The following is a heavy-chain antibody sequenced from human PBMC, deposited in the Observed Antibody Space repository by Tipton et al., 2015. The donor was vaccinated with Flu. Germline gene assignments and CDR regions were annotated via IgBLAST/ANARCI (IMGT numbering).Heavy chain of an antibody. D-gene: IGHD3-9*01. J-gene: IGHJ3*02. V-gene: IGHV4-59*08. CDR3: ARRDYDILTGSRAFDI. CDR2: IYDSGST. CDR1: GGSITTYY. Sequence: TLSLTCTVSGGSITTYYWSWIRQSPGKGLKWIGYIYDSGSTNYNPSPKSRVTISVDTSKNQFSLKLTSVTAADTAVYYCARRDYDILTGSRAFDIWGQGTMVTVSP.